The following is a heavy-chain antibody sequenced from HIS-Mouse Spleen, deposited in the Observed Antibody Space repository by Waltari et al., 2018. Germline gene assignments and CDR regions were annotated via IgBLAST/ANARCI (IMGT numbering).Heavy chain of an antibody. D-gene: IGHD6-13*01. CDR2: IYYSGST. Sequence: QLQLQESGPGLVTPSETLSLTCPVSGGSISSSSYYWGWIRPPPGKGLEWIGSIYYSGSTYYNPSLKSRVTISVDTSKNQFSLKLSSVAAADTAVYYCAREIPYSSSWYDWYFDLWGRGTLVTVSS. V-gene: IGHV4-39*07. J-gene: IGHJ2*01. CDR1: GGSISSSSYY. CDR3: AREIPYSSSWYDWYFDL.